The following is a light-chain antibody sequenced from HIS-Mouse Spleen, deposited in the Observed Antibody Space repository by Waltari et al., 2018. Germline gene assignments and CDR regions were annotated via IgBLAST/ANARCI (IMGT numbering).Light chain of an antibody. V-gene: IGKV3-20*01. J-gene: IGKJ4*01. CDR1: QSVSSSY. CDR3: QQYGSSPPALT. CDR2: GAS. Sequence: EIVLTQSPGTLSLSPGERATLSCRASQSVSSSYLAWYQQKPGQAPRLLIYGASSRSTGIPDRFGGSGSGTDFTLTISRLEPEDFAVYYCQQYGSSPPALTFGGGTKVEIK.